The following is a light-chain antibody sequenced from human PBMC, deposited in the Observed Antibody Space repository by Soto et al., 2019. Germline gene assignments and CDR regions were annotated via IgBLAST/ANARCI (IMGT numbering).Light chain of an antibody. V-gene: IGLV2-23*02. J-gene: IGLJ2*01. CDR1: SSDVGSYNL. Sequence: QSALTQPASVSGSPGQSITISCTGTSSDVGSYNLVSWYQQHPGNAPKLMIYEVSQRPSGVSNRFSGSKSGNTASLTISGLQAEDEADYYCCSYAGTRTYVVFGGGTKLIVL. CDR3: CSYAGTRTYVV. CDR2: EVS.